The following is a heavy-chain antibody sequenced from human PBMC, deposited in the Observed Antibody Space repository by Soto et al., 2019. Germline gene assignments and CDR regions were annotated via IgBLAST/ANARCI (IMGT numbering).Heavy chain of an antibody. CDR3: ASNEYSSGISSSGVGY. Sequence: PGASLRLSCAASGFTFSSYSMHWVRQAPGKGLEWVAVISYDGSNKYYADSVKGRFTISRDNSKNTLYLQMNSLRAEDTAVYYCASNEYSSGISSSGVGYWGQGT. J-gene: IGHJ4*02. CDR1: GFTFSSYS. V-gene: IGHV3-30-3*01. CDR2: ISYDGSNK. D-gene: IGHD6-19*01.